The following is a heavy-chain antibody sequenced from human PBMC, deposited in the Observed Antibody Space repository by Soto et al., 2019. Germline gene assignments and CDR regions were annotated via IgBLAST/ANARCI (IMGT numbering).Heavy chain of an antibody. CDR2: MYHSGTT. Sequence: SETLSLTCAVSGGSISSGGYSWNWIRQPPGEGLEWIGYMYHSGTTYYNLSLKSRVTISLDRSKNQFSLELNSVTAADTAVYFCAGGRYYGSGRLDVLNTWGQGTMVTVSS. D-gene: IGHD3-10*01. CDR1: GGSISSGGYS. CDR3: AGGRYYGSGRLDVLNT. V-gene: IGHV4-30-2*01. J-gene: IGHJ3*02.